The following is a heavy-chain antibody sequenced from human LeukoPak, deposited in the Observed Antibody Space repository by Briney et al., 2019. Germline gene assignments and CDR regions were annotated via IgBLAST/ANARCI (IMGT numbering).Heavy chain of an antibody. V-gene: IGHV3-7*03. CDR1: GFTFSSQW. Sequence: PGGSLRLSCAASGFTFSSQWMSWARQAPGKGLEWVANIKQDGSEKYYVDSVKGRFTISRDNAKNSLYLQMNSLRAEDTAVYYCANYLSYGPIGWGQGTLVIVSS. D-gene: IGHD3-10*01. CDR3: ANYLSYGPIG. J-gene: IGHJ4*02. CDR2: IKQDGSEK.